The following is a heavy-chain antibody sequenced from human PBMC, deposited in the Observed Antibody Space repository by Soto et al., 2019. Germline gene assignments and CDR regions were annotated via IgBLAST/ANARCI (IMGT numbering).Heavy chain of an antibody. CDR1: GFTFSSYA. Sequence: LSLTCAASGFTFSSYAMSWVRQAPGKGLEWVSAISGSGGSTYYADSVKGRFTISRDNSKNTLYLQMNSLRAEDTAVYYCAKYDYGDYEGAAFDIWGQGTMVTVSS. D-gene: IGHD4-17*01. J-gene: IGHJ3*02. CDR2: ISGSGGST. CDR3: AKYDYGDYEGAAFDI. V-gene: IGHV3-23*01.